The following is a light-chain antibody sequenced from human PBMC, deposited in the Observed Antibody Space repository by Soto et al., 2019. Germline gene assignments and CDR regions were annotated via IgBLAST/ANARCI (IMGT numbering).Light chain of an antibody. J-gene: IGKJ4*01. CDR2: DAS. Sequence: EIVLTQSPATLSLSPGERATLSCRASQSVSSYLAWYQQKPGQAPRLLIYDASNSATGIAARCSGSRSGAEFTLTISSLQSEDFAVYYCQHYVTWPLTFGGGTKVDIK. CDR1: QSVSSY. CDR3: QHYVTWPLT. V-gene: IGKV3-11*01.